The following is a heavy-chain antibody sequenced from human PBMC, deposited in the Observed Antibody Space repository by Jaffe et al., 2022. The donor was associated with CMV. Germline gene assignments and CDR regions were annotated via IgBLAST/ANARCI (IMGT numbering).Heavy chain of an antibody. Sequence: QVQLQESGPGLVKPSQTLSLTCTVSGGSISSGGYYWSWIRQHPGKGLEWIGYIYYSGSTYYNPSLKSRVTISVDTSKNQFSLKLSSVTAADTAVYYCARVYYDSSGYYYMYYFDYWGQGTLVTVSS. V-gene: IGHV4-31*03. CDR1: GGSISSGGYY. J-gene: IGHJ4*02. CDR2: IYYSGST. D-gene: IGHD3-22*01. CDR3: ARVYYDSSGYYYMYYFDY.